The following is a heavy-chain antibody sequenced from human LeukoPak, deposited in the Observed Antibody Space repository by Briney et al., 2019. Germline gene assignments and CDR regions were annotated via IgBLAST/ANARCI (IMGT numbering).Heavy chain of an antibody. Sequence: GGSLRLSCAASGFTFSNFAMTWVRQAPGKGLEWVSAISGSGVSTYYADSVKGRFTISRDNSKNTLFLQMHSLRAEDTAVYYCAKGPASGSYYWFDPWGQGTLVTVSS. CDR2: ISGSGVST. V-gene: IGHV3-23*01. CDR1: GFTFSNFA. J-gene: IGHJ5*02. CDR3: AKGPASGSYYWFDP. D-gene: IGHD3-10*01.